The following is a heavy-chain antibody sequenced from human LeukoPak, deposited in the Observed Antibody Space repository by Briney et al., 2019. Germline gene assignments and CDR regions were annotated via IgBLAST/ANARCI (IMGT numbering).Heavy chain of an antibody. Sequence: SGGSLRLSCAVSGFTFSDHWMNWVRQAPGKGLEWVANIKPDGSERNYVDSVKGRFTISRDNAKNTLYLQMNSLRAEDTAVYYCAKGGDSGSYYVDPSFDYWGQGTLVTVSS. J-gene: IGHJ4*02. V-gene: IGHV3-7*03. D-gene: IGHD1-26*01. CDR3: AKGGDSGSYYVDPSFDY. CDR2: IKPDGSER. CDR1: GFTFSDHW.